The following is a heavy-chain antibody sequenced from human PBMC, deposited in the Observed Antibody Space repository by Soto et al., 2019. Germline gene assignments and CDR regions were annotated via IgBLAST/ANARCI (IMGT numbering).Heavy chain of an antibody. J-gene: IGHJ4*02. CDR1: GGSISSSNW. CDR3: ARRWELLNGSTQGLDY. Sequence: PSETLSLTCAVSGGSISSSNWWSWVRQPPGKGLEWIGEIYHSGSTNYNPSLKSRVTISVDKSKNQFSLKLSSVTAADTAVYYCARRWELLNGSTQGLDYWGQGTLVTVSS. D-gene: IGHD1-26*01. V-gene: IGHV4-4*02. CDR2: IYHSGST.